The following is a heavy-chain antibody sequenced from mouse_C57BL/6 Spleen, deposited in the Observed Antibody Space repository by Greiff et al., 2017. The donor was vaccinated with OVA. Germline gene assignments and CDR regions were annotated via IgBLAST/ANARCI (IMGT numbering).Heavy chain of an antibody. Sequence: EVQRVESGGGLVKPGGSLKLSCAASGFTFSSYAMPWVRQTPEKRLEWVATISDGGSYTYYPDNVKGRFTISRDNAKNNLYLQMSHLKSEDTAMYYCARVYGSSDWYFDVWGTGTTVTVSS. CDR2: ISDGGSYT. CDR3: ARVYGSSDWYFDV. J-gene: IGHJ1*03. V-gene: IGHV5-4*01. CDR1: GFTFSSYA. D-gene: IGHD1-1*01.